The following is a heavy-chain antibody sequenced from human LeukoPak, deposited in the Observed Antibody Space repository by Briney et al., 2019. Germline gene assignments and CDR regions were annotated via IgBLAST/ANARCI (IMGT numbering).Heavy chain of an antibody. CDR3: AKDGRLVVTALYLDY. J-gene: IGHJ4*01. D-gene: IGHD2-21*02. Sequence: GGSLRLSCAASGFTFSSYGMHWVRQAPGKGLEWVAVISYDGSNKYYADSVKGRFTISRDNSKNTLYLQMNSLRAEDTAVYYCAKDGRLVVTALYLDYWGQEPWSPSPQ. V-gene: IGHV3-30*18. CDR2: ISYDGSNK. CDR1: GFTFSSYG.